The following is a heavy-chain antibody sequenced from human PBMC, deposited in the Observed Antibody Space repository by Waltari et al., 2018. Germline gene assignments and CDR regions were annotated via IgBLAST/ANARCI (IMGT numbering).Heavy chain of an antibody. J-gene: IGHJ5*02. CDR3: ARDPGEWLLPYNWFDP. Sequence: QVQLQQWGAGLLKPSETLSLTCAVYGGSFSGYYWSWIRQPPGKGLEWIGEINHSGSTNYNPSLKSRVTISVDTSKNQFSLKLSSVTAADTAVYYCARDPGEWLLPYNWFDPWGQGTLVTVSS. V-gene: IGHV4-34*01. D-gene: IGHD3-22*01. CDR2: INHSGST. CDR1: GGSFSGYY.